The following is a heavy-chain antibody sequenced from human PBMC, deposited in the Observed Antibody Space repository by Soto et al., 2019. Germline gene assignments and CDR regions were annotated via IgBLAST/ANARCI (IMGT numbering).Heavy chain of an antibody. CDR3: TRWDGRCSGGICFFDS. Sequence: EVQLVESGGGLVQSGGSLRLSCIASGFSLTQYWMSWVRQTPRKGLEWVAKINEDGTKRDYMESVEGRFTISRDNAKNSVSLQMNRLRADDTAVYFCTRWDGRCSGGICFFDSWGQGTLVTVSS. J-gene: IGHJ4*02. D-gene: IGHD2-15*01. V-gene: IGHV3-7*01. CDR2: INEDGTKR. CDR1: GFSLTQYW.